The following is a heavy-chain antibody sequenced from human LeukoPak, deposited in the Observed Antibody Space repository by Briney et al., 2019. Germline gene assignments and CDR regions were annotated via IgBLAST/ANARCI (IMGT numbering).Heavy chain of an antibody. J-gene: IGHJ4*02. D-gene: IGHD3-22*01. V-gene: IGHV3-23*01. CDR3: ARDATYYYDSSGPTHLDY. CDR1: GFTFSSYA. Sequence: GGSLRLSCAASGFTFSSYAMSWVRQAPGKGLEWVSAISGSGGSTYYADSVKGRFTISRDNSKNTLYLQMNSLRAEDTAVYYCARDATYYYDSSGPTHLDYRGQGTLVTVSS. CDR2: ISGSGGST.